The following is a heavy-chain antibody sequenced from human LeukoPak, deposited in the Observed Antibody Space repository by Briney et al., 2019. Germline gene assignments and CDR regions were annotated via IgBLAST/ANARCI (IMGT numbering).Heavy chain of an antibody. J-gene: IGHJ5*02. D-gene: IGHD5-24*01. V-gene: IGHV1-8*03. CDR3: ARGVRDGYNWGRWFDP. CDR1: GYTFTSFD. Sequence: ASVTVSCKASGYTFTSFDINWVRQAPGQGLGWMGWMNPNSGNTGYAQKFQGRVTITRNTSISTAYMELSSLRSEDTAVYYCARGVRDGYNWGRWFDPWGQGTLVTVSS. CDR2: MNPNSGNT.